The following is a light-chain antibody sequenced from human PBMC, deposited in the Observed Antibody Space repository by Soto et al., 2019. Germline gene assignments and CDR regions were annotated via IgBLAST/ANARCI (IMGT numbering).Light chain of an antibody. CDR1: QSVLYSSNNKNY. CDR2: WAS. Sequence: DIVMTQSPDSLAVSLGERATINCKSSQSVLYSSNNKNYLAWYQQKPGQPPKLLIYWASTRESGVPDRFSGSGSATDFTLTISSLQAEDVAVYYCQQCYSTPYTFGQGTKLEI. CDR3: QQCYSTPYT. V-gene: IGKV4-1*01. J-gene: IGKJ2*01.